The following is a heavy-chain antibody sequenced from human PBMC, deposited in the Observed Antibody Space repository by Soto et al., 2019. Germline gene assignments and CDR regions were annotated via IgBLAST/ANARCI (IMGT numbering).Heavy chain of an antibody. CDR2: INPDNGNT. CDR3: ARDTLSVGPRANDAFDV. J-gene: IGHJ3*01. V-gene: IGHV1-3*01. CDR1: GFTFSDHL. Sequence: QVQLVQSGAEVRKPGASVNISCRASGFTFSDHLINWVRQVPGQSLEWMGWINPDNGNTKYSQTVQGRVTISRHSSASIVYVEVSDLTSEDTAVFYCARDTLSVGPRANDAFDVWGQGTMVTVSS.